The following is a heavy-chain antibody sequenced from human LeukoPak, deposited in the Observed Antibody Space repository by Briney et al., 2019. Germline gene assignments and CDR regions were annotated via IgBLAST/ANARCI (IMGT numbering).Heavy chain of an antibody. Sequence: SSETLSLTCTVSGGSISDYYWSWVRQPPGKGLEWLGYIYTSGSTNYNPSLKSRVTISADTSKNQFSLKLSSVTAADTAVYYRARHRSPTSSSFFDSWGQGTLVSVSS. J-gene: IGHJ5*01. D-gene: IGHD6-6*01. V-gene: IGHV4-4*09. CDR2: IYTSGST. CDR1: GGSISDYY. CDR3: ARHRSPTSSSFFDS.